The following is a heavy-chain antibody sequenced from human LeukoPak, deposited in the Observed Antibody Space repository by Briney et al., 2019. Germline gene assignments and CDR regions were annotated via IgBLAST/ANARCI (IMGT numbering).Heavy chain of an antibody. J-gene: IGHJ3*02. CDR2: ISSSSSTI. V-gene: IGHV3-48*01. Sequence: GGSLRLSCAVSGFTFSSYSMNWVRQAPAKGLGWDSYISSSSSTISYAHSVKGRFTISRDDAKNSLYLQMNSLSAEDTAVYYCARMGYYDSSGYFDAFDIWGQGTMVTVSS. CDR3: ARMGYYDSSGYFDAFDI. CDR1: GFTFSSYS. D-gene: IGHD3-22*01.